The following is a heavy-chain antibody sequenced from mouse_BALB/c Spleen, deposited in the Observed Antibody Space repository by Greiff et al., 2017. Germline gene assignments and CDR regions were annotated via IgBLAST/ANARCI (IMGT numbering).Heavy chain of an antibody. V-gene: IGHV14-3*02. CDR1: GFNIKDTY. Sequence: EVQLQQSGAELVKPGASVKLSCTASGFNIKDTYMHWVKQRPEQGLEWIGMIDPANGNTKYDPKFQGKATITADTSSNTAYLQLSSLTSEDTAVYYCARRVIRRGFAYWGQGTLVTVSA. CDR2: IDPANGNT. CDR3: ARRVIRRGFAY. J-gene: IGHJ3*01. D-gene: IGHD2-12*01.